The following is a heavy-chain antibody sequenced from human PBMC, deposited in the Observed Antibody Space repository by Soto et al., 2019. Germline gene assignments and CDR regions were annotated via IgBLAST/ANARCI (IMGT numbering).Heavy chain of an antibody. Sequence: QVQLQESGPGLVKPSQTLSLTCTVSGGSVSSGDYYWSWIRQPPGRGLEWIGYIHYSGSTYYDPSLKIRVILSADPSKNQVPLKVGSVSAADTAVYYCARGLGGGSLGYYFDFWGQGTLVTVSS. CDR3: ARGLGGGSLGYYFDF. CDR2: IHYSGST. D-gene: IGHD3-16*01. CDR1: GGSVSSGDYY. V-gene: IGHV4-30-4*01. J-gene: IGHJ4*02.